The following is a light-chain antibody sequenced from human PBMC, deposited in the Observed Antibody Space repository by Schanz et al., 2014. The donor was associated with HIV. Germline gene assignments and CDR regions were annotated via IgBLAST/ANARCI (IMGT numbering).Light chain of an antibody. Sequence: QSALTQPRSVSGSPGQSVTISCTGTSSDVGSYNFVSWYQQHPDTAPKLMIYDVTNRPSGVSNRFSGSKSGNTASLTISGLQAEDEADYYCAAWDLSLSGWVFGGGTKLTVL. CDR1: SSDVGSYNF. J-gene: IGLJ3*02. CDR3: AAWDLSLSGWV. CDR2: DVT. V-gene: IGLV2-11*01.